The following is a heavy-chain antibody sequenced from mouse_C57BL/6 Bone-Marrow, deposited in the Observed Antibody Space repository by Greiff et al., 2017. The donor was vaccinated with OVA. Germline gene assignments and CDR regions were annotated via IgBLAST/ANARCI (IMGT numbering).Heavy chain of an antibody. Sequence: EVQLVESGGDLVKPGGSLKLSCAASGFTFSSYGMSWVRQTPDQRLEWVATISSGGSYTYYPDSVKGRFTISRDNAKNTLYLQMSSLKSEDTAMYYCAREAVVAPDDWGQGTTLTVSS. CDR3: AREAVVAPDD. CDR1: GFTFSSYG. D-gene: IGHD1-1*01. J-gene: IGHJ2*01. V-gene: IGHV5-6*01. CDR2: ISSGGSYT.